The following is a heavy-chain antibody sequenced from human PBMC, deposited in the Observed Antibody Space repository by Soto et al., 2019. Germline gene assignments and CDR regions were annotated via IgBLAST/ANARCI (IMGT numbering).Heavy chain of an antibody. V-gene: IGHV3-23*01. CDR2: ITGSGTNT. J-gene: IGHJ4*02. CDR3: AKERDARGYFDY. Sequence: EVQLLESGGGLVQPGGSLRLSCAASGFTFSTYSMSWVRQAPGQGLEWVSAITGSGTNTYYVDSAKGRFTISRDNSKNTLYLQMNSLRAEDTAAYYCAKERDARGYFDYWGQGTLVTVSS. CDR1: GFTFSTYS. D-gene: IGHD6-6*01.